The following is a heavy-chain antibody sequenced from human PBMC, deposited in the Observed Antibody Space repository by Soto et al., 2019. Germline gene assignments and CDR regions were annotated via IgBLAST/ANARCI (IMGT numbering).Heavy chain of an antibody. J-gene: IGHJ5*02. CDR2: IRGSGGST. V-gene: IGHV3-23*01. CDR3: ATTQTNYDILTGYYFGWFDP. Sequence: EVQLLESGGGLVQPGGSLRLSCAASGFTFSSYAMSWVRQAPGKGLEWVSAIRGSGGSTYYADSVKGRFTISRDNSKNTLYLQMNSLRAEDTAVYYCATTQTNYDILTGYYFGWFDPWGQGTLVTVSS. CDR1: GFTFSSYA. D-gene: IGHD3-9*01.